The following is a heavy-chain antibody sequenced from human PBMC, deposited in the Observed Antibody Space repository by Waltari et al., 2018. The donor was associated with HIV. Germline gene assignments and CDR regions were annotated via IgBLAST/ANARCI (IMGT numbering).Heavy chain of an antibody. V-gene: IGHV3-30*19. J-gene: IGHJ4*02. CDR1: GFTFSSFG. D-gene: IGHD3-22*01. CDR2: ISNDGSSK. CDR3: ASPFYSDSTTYYYGLDY. Sequence: QVQLVESGGGVVQPGGSRRLPCAASGFTFSSFGMHWVRQAPGKGLEWVAVISNDGSSKYYADSVKGRFTISRDNSKNTLYLHMNSLRAEDTAVYYCASPFYSDSTTYYYGLDYWGQGTLVTVSS.